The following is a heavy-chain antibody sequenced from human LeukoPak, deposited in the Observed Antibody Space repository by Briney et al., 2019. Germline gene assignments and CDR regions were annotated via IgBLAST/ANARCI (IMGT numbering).Heavy chain of an antibody. CDR3: AKGEGGTYFNYCFDY. CDR1: GFTFSGYA. Sequence: PGGSLRLSCTASGFTFSGYAMIWVRQAPGKGLEWVSILHNDAQTSYYADSVKGRFTVSRDNSKNTLYLEMNSLTVEDTAVYYCAKGEGGTYFNYCFDYWGQGTPVTVSS. J-gene: IGHJ4*02. D-gene: IGHD1-26*01. V-gene: IGHV3-23*03. CDR2: LHNDAQTS.